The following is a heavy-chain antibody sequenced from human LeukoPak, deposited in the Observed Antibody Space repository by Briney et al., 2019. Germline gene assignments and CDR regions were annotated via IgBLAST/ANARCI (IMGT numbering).Heavy chain of an antibody. CDR2: INSDESST. CDR1: GFTFSSYW. J-gene: IGHJ2*01. V-gene: IGHV3-74*01. CDR3: ARSRRLYWYFDL. D-gene: IGHD4-17*01. Sequence: GSLRLSCAASGFTFSSYWMHWVRQVPGQGMVWVSYINSDESSTSYADSVKGRFTISRDNANSTLYLQMNSLRAEDTAVYYCARSRRLYWYFDLWGRGTLVTVSS.